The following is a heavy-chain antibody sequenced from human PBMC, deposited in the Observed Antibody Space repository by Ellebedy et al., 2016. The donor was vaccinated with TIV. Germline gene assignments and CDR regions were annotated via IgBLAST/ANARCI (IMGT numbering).Heavy chain of an antibody. CDR2: ISAYNGNT. Sequence: ASVKVSCKASGYTFTSYGISWVRQAPGQGLEWMGWISAYNGNTNYAQKLQGRVTMTTDTSTSTAYMELRSLRSDDTAVYYCARSYQLPHLHYGMDVWGQGTTVTVSS. J-gene: IGHJ6*02. CDR1: GYTFTSYG. CDR3: ARSYQLPHLHYGMDV. V-gene: IGHV1-18*01. D-gene: IGHD2-2*01.